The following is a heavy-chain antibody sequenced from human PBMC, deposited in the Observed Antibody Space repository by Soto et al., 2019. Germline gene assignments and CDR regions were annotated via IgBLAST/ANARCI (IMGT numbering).Heavy chain of an antibody. CDR1: GGSFSGSY. J-gene: IGHJ6*02. V-gene: IGHV4-34*01. Sequence: SETLSLTCAVYGGSFSGSYWSWIRRPPGKGLEWIGEINHSGSTNYNPSLKSRVTISVDTSKNQFSLKVGSVTAADTAVYYCASSALYGMDVWGQGTTVTVSS. CDR3: ASSALYGMDV. CDR2: INHSGST.